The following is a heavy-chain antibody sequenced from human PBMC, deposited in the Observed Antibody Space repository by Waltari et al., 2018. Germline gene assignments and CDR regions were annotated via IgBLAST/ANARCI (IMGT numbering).Heavy chain of an antibody. CDR2: TRNKANSYTT. D-gene: IGHD5-18*01. V-gene: IGHV3-72*01. Sequence: EVQLVESGGGLVQPGGSLRLSCVASGFTFSDHYMDWVRQAPGQGLEWVGRTRNKANSYTTEYAASVKGRFTISRDESKNSLYLQMNSLKTEDTAVYYCARERGYSYGYAAFDYWGQGTLVTVSS. CDR3: ARERGYSYGYAAFDY. J-gene: IGHJ4*02. CDR1: GFTFSDHY.